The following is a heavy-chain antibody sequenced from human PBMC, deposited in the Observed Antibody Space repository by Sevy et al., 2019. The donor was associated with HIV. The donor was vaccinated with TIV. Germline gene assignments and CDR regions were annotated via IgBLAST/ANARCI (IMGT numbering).Heavy chain of an antibody. D-gene: IGHD1-26*01. CDR3: ARCIMGTTPGDCLDAFDI. J-gene: IGHJ3*02. CDR2: MNTNSGNT. Sequence: ASVKVSCKASGYTFTNSDINWVRQAAGQGPEWMGWMNTNSGNTGYAQKFQDRVTLTRDTSISTAYMELSGLRPEDTAVYYCARCIMGTTPGDCLDAFDIWGQGTMVTVSS. CDR1: GYTFTNSD. V-gene: IGHV1-8*01.